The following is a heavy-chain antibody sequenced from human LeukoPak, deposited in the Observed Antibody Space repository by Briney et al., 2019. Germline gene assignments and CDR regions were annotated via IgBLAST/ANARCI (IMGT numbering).Heavy chain of an antibody. CDR1: GGSISSYY. Sequence: SETLSLTCTVSGGSISSYYWSWIRQPPGKGLEWIGYIYYSGSTNYNPSLKSRVTISVDTSKNQFSLKLSSVTAADTAVYYCARVDDSSGYYHDALDIWGQGTMVTVSS. CDR2: IYYSGST. J-gene: IGHJ3*02. D-gene: IGHD3-22*01. V-gene: IGHV4-59*01. CDR3: ARVDDSSGYYHDALDI.